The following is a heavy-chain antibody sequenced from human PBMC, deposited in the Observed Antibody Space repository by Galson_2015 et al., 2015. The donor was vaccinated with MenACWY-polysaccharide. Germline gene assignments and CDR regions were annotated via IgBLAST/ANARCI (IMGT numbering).Heavy chain of an antibody. V-gene: IGHV3-53*01. CDR3: AVRFPSLLDFQH. Sequence: SLRLSCAASGFTVSSNYMSWVRQAPGKGLEWVSVIYSGGSTYYADSVKGRFTISRDNSKNTLYLQMNSLRAEDTAVYYCAVRFPSLLDFQHWGQGTLVTVSS. CDR2: IYSGGST. D-gene: IGHD3-10*01. J-gene: IGHJ1*01. CDR1: GFTVSSNY.